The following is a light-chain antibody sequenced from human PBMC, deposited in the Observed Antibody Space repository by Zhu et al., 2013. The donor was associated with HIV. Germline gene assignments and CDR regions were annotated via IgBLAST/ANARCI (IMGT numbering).Light chain of an antibody. CDR1: NIGSKT. V-gene: IGLV3-21*04. CDR2: DDR. J-gene: IGLJ2*01. Sequence: SYVLTQPPSVSVAPGKTASITCGGNNIGSKTVHWYQQKPGQAPVLVIYDDRDRPSGIPERFSGSNSGNTATLTISRVEAGDEADYYCQVWDTSSDHVIFGGGTKLTVL. CDR3: QVWDTSSDHVI.